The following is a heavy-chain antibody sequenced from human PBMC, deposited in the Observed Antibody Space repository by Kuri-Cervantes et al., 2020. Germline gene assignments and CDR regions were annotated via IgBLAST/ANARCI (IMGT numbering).Heavy chain of an antibody. J-gene: IGHJ3*02. CDR2: IYYSGST. V-gene: IGHV4-59*01. Sequence: SETLSLTCTVSGGSISSYYWSWIRQPAGKGLEWIGYIYYSGSTNYNPSLKSRVTISVDTSKNQFSLKLGSVTAADTAVYYCARDQGSDYYDSSGDAAFDIWGQGTMVTVSS. D-gene: IGHD3-22*01. CDR3: ARDQGSDYYDSSGDAAFDI. CDR1: GGSISSYY.